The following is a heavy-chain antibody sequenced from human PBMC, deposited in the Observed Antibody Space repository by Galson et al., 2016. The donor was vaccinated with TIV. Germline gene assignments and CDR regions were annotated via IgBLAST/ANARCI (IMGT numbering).Heavy chain of an antibody. Sequence: QSGAEVKKPGESLKISCKASGYTFTYAMHWVRQAPGQRLEWMGWINAGNGNTKYSQKFQGRVTITRDTSASTAYLELSSLRSEDTAVYYCARGSRYSKGNYYYFGMDVWGQGTTVTVSS. CDR2: INAGNGNT. V-gene: IGHV1-3*01. CDR1: GYTFTYA. CDR3: ARGSRYSKGNYYYFGMDV. J-gene: IGHJ6*02. D-gene: IGHD4-11*01.